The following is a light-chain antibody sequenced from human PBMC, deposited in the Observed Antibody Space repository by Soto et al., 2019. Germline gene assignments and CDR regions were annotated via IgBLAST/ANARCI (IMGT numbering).Light chain of an antibody. J-gene: IGLJ1*01. Sequence: QSALTQPAAVSWSPGQTITISCTGTSSDVGGYNYVSWYQEHPGKAPKLMIYEVSNRPSGVSNRFSGSKSGNRASLTSSWLRAEDEGDYYCSSYTTTSTLVFGTGTKLTVL. CDR2: EVS. CDR3: SSYTTTSTLV. CDR1: SSDVGGYNY. V-gene: IGLV2-14*01.